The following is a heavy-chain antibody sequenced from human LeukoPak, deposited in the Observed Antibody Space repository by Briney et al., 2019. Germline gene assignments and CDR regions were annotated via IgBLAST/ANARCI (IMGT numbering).Heavy chain of an antibody. J-gene: IGHJ4*02. CDR3: ARPHLPYYYDSSGSFDY. V-gene: IGHV1-24*01. CDR2: FDPEDGET. D-gene: IGHD3-22*01. CDR1: GYTLTELS. Sequence: ASVKVSCTVSGYTLTELSMHWVRQAPGKGLEWMGGFDPEDGETIYAQKFQGRVTMTEDTSTDTAYMEPSSLRSEDTAVYYCARPHLPYYYDSSGSFDYWGQGTLVTVSS.